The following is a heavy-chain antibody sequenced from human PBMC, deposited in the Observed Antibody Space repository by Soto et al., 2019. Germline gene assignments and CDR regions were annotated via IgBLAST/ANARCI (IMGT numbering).Heavy chain of an antibody. J-gene: IGHJ5*02. CDR1: GGSMSSYC. D-gene: IGHD2-21*01. CDR2: IYYSGST. Sequence: SETLSLTCTVSGGSMSSYCWSWIRQPPGKGLEWIGSIYYSGSTYYNPSLKSRVTISVDTSKNQFSLKLSSVTAADTAVYYCASGGEGWFDPWGRGTLVTVSS. V-gene: IGHV4-39*01. CDR3: ASGGEGWFDP.